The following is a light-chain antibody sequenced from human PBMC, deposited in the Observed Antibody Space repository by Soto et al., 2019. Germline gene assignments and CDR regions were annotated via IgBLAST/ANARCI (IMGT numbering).Light chain of an antibody. CDR1: QSVSNN. V-gene: IGKV3-15*01. CDR3: QQYNNWVSP. Sequence: EIVMTQSPATLSVSPGERATLSCRASQSVSNNLAWYQQKPGQAPRLLIYGASTRATGIPARFSGSGSGTEFPLPIPSLQSEAFAVYYCQQYNNWVSPFGPGTKVDIK. J-gene: IGKJ3*01. CDR2: GAS.